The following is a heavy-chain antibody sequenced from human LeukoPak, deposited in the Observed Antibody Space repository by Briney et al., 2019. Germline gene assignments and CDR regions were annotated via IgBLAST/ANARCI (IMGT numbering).Heavy chain of an antibody. V-gene: IGHV3-74*01. CDR3: AKTHAMYSSGWYDPFDY. D-gene: IGHD6-19*01. Sequence: GGSLRLSCAASGFTFSNYWMHWVRQAPGKGLVWVSRISTDGGSTSYADSVKGRFTISRDNAKNTLYLQMNSLRAEDTAVYYCAKTHAMYSSGWYDPFDYWGQGTLVTVSS. CDR1: GFTFSNYW. J-gene: IGHJ4*02. CDR2: ISTDGGST.